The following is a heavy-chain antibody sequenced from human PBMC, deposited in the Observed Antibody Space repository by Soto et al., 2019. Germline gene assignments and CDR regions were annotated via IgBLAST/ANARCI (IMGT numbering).Heavy chain of an antibody. J-gene: IGHJ3*01. CDR2: IYWDDDQ. V-gene: IGHV2-5*02. CDR3: ANAYARTSWPNDALDV. Sequence: QITLKESGPTLVKTTQTLTLTCTFSGFSLTADGVGVGWIRQPPGKALEWLTLIYWDDDQRYSPSLKTRLTLTKKTSKNQVVLTMTNMDAVDPGTYYCANAYARTSWPNDALDVCGQGTAVTFSS. D-gene: IGHD2-21*01. CDR1: GFSLTADGVG.